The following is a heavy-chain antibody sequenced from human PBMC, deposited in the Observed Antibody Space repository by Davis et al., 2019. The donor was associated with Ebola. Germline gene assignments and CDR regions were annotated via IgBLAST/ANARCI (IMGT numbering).Heavy chain of an antibody. CDR3: ARAAAYSSRWLWYFDY. CDR1: GFTFSDYY. J-gene: IGHJ4*02. V-gene: IGHV3-23*01. CDR2: ISGSGGST. D-gene: IGHD6-13*01. Sequence: GESLKISCAASGFTFSDYYMSWVRQAPGKGLEWVSAISGSGGSTYYADSVKGRFTISRDNSKNTLYLQMNSLRAEDTAVYYCARAAAYSSRWLWYFDYWGQGTLVTVSS.